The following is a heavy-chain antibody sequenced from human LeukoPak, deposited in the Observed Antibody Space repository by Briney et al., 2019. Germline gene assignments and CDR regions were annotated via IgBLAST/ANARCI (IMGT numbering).Heavy chain of an antibody. V-gene: IGHV4-34*01. CDR3: ARLNGSGSSSF. J-gene: IGHJ4*02. D-gene: IGHD3-10*01. CDR2: INHSGST. CDR1: GGSFSGYY. Sequence: SETLSLTCAVYGGSFSGYYWSWIRQPPGKGLEWIGEINHSGSTNYNPSLKSRVTISVDTSENQFSLKLSSVTAADTAVYYCARLNGSGSSSFWGQGTLVTVSS.